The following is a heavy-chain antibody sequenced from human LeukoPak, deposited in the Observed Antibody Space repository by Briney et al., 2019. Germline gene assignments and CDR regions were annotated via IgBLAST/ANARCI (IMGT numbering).Heavy chain of an antibody. V-gene: IGHV4-61*02. J-gene: IGHJ4*02. CDR3: ARHCSSTSCYRGIDY. CDR1: GGSISSGSYC. CDR2: IYTSGST. Sequence: SETLSLTCTVSGGSISSGSYCWSWIRQPAGKGLEWIGRIYTSGSTNYNPSLKSRVTISVDTSKNQFSLKLSSVTAADTAVYYCARHCSSTSCYRGIDYWGQGTLVTVSS. D-gene: IGHD2-2*01.